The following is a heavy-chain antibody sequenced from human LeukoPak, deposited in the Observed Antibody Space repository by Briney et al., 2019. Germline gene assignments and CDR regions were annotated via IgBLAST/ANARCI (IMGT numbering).Heavy chain of an antibody. CDR1: GITFSSYG. CDR2: ISSTGGTT. Sequence: GGTLRPSCAASGITFSSYGMSWVRQAPGKGLEWVSRISSTGGTTYYADSVKGRFTISRDNSKNTLYLQMNSLRAEDTAIYYCAKNGDRGAYCTGGTCYPYFYYYMDVWGKGTTVTI. V-gene: IGHV3-23*01. CDR3: AKNGDRGAYCTGGTCYPYFYYYMDV. J-gene: IGHJ6*03. D-gene: IGHD2-15*01.